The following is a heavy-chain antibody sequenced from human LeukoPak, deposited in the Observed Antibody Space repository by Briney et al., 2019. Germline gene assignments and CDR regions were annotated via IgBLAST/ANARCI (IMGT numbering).Heavy chain of an antibody. CDR2: IKQDRSEK. CDR3: ARGGVATIIHYYYYYMDV. J-gene: IGHJ6*03. Sequence: GGSLRLSCAASGFTFSSYLMSWVRQAPGKGLEWVANIKQDRSEKYYVDSVKGRFSISRDNAKNSLYLQMNSLRAEDTAVYYCARGGVATIIHYYYYYMDVWGKGTTVTISS. V-gene: IGHV3-7*01. D-gene: IGHD5-12*01. CDR1: GFTFSSYL.